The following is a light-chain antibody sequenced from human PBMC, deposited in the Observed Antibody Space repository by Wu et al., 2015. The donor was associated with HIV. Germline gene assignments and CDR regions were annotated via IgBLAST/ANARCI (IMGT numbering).Light chain of an antibody. J-gene: IGKJ4*01. V-gene: IGKV3-20*01. CDR1: QSVTSNS. Sequence: EIVLTQSPGTLSLSPGERATLSCRASQSVTSNSLAWYQQRPGQAPRLLIYGASSRTTGIPDRFSGSGSGTDFTLTISGMQSEDFAVYYCQHYNNLPLTFGGGTERWRSN. CDR2: GAS. CDR3: QHYNNLPLT.